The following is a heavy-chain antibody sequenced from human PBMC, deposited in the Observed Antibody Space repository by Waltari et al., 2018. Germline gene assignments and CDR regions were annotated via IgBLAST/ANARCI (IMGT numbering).Heavy chain of an antibody. CDR2: RGSVKRVQ. J-gene: IGHJ4*02. V-gene: IGHV3-30*02. Sequence: VQVWEAGGGVIESGGSLRLSGAASGFNGSSECLRWVRQVPGTAPDWVRLRGSVKRVQRPCGCLKGLVTISRDKSTNMLYVEMTSLRQEDPRLSYCASYTGSTSRPRPPSLWGQRTLLLVSS. CDR3: ASYTGSTSRPRPPSL. CDR1: GFNGSSEC. D-gene: IGHD1-26*01.